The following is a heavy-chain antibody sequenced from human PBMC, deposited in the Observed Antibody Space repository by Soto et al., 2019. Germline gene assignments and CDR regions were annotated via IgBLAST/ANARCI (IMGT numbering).Heavy chain of an antibody. CDR3: ASTVRFLEWFPRYYGMDV. CDR2: IYSGGST. D-gene: IGHD3-3*01. V-gene: IGHV3-53*01. J-gene: IGHJ6*02. CDR1: WFTVSSNY. Sequence: PGGSLRLSCAASWFTVSSNYLSWVRQAPGKGLEWVSVIYSGGSTYYADSVKGRFTISRDNSKNTRYLQMNSLRAEDTAVYYCASTVRFLEWFPRYYGMDVWGQGTPVNVSS.